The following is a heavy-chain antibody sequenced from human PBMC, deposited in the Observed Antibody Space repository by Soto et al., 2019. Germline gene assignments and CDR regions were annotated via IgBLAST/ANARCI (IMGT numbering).Heavy chain of an antibody. V-gene: IGHV6-1*01. CDR2: TYYRSKWYN. CDR1: GDSVSSNSAA. J-gene: IGHJ6*02. Sequence: PARTLSLACAISGDSVSSNSAAWNWSRQSPSRGLEWLGRTYYRSKWYNDYAVSVKSQITINPDTSKNQFSLQLNSVTPEDTAVYYCARDISGQMGYYYYYGMEVWGQGTTVTVSS. CDR3: ARDISGQMGYYYYYGMEV. D-gene: IGHD5-12*01.